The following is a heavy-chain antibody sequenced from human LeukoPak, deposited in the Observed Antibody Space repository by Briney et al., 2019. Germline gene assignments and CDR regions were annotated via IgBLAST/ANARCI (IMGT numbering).Heavy chain of an antibody. CDR3: ARGPRGWFASDY. D-gene: IGHD6-19*01. CDR1: GFTLSSYL. Sequence: GGSLRLSCAVSGFTLSSYLMRWVRQTTGKGLVWISRIHSDGSRSYADSVKGRFTISRDDAKNTLYLQMNSLRVEDTAVYYCARGPRGWFASDYWGQGTVVIVSS. J-gene: IGHJ4*02. CDR2: IHSDGSR. V-gene: IGHV3-74*01.